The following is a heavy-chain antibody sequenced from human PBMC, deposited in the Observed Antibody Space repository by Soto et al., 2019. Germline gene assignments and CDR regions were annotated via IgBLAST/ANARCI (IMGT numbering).Heavy chain of an antibody. V-gene: IGHV4-4*02. Sequence: SETLSLTCAVSGASLSSNNWWSWVRQSPGKGLEWIGEIFNSGSTHYNPSLKPRVTISVDTSKNQFSLRLSSVTAADTAVYYCARVYGGSYSDSWGQGTLVTVSS. CDR1: GASLSSNNW. J-gene: IGHJ4*02. D-gene: IGHD1-26*01. CDR3: ARVYGGSYSDS. CDR2: IFNSGST.